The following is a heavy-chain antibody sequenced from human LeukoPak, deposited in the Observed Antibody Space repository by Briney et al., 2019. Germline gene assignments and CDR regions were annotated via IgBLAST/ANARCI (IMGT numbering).Heavy chain of an antibody. Sequence: SETLSLTCTVSGGSISSYYWSWIRQPPGKGLEWIGYIHYSGSTNYNPSLKSRVSISVDTSKNQFSLKLSSVTAADTAVYYCARAGGSYYRAFDIWGQGTMVTVSS. D-gene: IGHD1-26*01. CDR3: ARAGGSYYRAFDI. V-gene: IGHV4-59*01. J-gene: IGHJ3*02. CDR2: IHYSGST. CDR1: GGSISSYY.